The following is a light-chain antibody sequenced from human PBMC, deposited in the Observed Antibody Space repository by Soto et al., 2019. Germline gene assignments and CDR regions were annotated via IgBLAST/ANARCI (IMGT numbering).Light chain of an antibody. Sequence: QSALTQPASVSGSPGQSITISCTGTSSEVGSYTLVAWYQQHPNTAPKLMIYEVTKRPSGVSNRFSCSKSGNTPSLTISGLQSEDEADYYCCSYSGRSTHVVFCGGTKLTVL. V-gene: IGLV2-23*02. CDR1: SSEVGSYTL. CDR2: EVT. CDR3: CSYSGRSTHVV. J-gene: IGLJ2*01.